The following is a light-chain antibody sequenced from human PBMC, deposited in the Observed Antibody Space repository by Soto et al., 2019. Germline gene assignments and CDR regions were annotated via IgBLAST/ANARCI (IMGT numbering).Light chain of an antibody. CDR3: QQYGSSPWT. V-gene: IGKV3-20*01. CDR2: GAS. CDR1: QSVSSSY. Sequence: EIVLTQYPGTLSLAPGERAPLSCRASQSVSSSYLAWYQQKPGQAPRLLIYGASSRATGIPDRFSGSGSGTDFTLTISRLEPEDFAVYYCQQYGSSPWTSAQRAKVDI. J-gene: IGKJ1*01.